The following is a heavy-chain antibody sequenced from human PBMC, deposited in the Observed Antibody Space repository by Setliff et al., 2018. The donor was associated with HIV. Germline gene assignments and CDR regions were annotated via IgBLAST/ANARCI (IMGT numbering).Heavy chain of an antibody. CDR2: IYKSGTT. CDR1: GGSVNSYH. Sequence: SETLSLTCSVSGGSVNSYHWSWIRQPPGKGLEWIGYIYKSGTTNYSPSLKSRVTISAGPSKNQFSLKLSSVTAADTAVYYCARSLLPSITVAGTIGYWGQGSLVTVSS. CDR3: ARSLLPSITVAGTIGY. J-gene: IGHJ4*02. V-gene: IGHV4-59*08. D-gene: IGHD6-19*01.